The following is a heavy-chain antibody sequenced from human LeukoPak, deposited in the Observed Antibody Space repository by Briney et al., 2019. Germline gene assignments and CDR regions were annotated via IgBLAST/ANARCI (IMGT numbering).Heavy chain of an antibody. J-gene: IGHJ4*02. V-gene: IGHV3-30*04. D-gene: IGHD2-2*01. CDR2: ISYDGSNK. Sequence: GRSLRLSCAASGFTFSSYAMHWVRQAPGKGLEWVAVISYDGSNKYYADSVKGRFTISRDNSKNTLYLQMNSLRAEDTAVYYCAGLIVVPAARDFDYWGQGTLVTVSS. CDR1: GFTFSSYA. CDR3: AGLIVVPAARDFDY.